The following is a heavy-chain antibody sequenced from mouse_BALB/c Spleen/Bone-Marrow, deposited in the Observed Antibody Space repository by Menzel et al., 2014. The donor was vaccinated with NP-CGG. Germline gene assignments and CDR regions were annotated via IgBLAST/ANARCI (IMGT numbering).Heavy chain of an antibody. CDR1: GFNVKDAY. D-gene: IGHD2-3*01. CDR2: IDPANDNT. V-gene: IGHV14-3*02. Sequence: EVQGVESGAEFVKPGASVKLSCTASGFNVKDAYMHWVKRRPEQGLEWIGRIDPANDNTKYDPKFQGKATITADTSSNTAYLQLSSLTSKDTAVDYCARADGYYAWFAYWGQGTLVTVSA. J-gene: IGHJ3*01. CDR3: ARADGYYAWFAY.